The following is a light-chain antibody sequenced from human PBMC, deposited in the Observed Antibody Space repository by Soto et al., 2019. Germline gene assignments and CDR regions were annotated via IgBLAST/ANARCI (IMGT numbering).Light chain of an antibody. CDR2: ATS. J-gene: IGKJ1*01. V-gene: IGKV3-20*01. CDR1: QSVSGSY. Sequence: EIVLTQSPGTLSLSPGERATLSCRVSQSVSGSYLAWYQQKPGQAPRLLIYATSRRATGIPDRFSGSASETDLTLTISRLEPEDFAVYYCQHYGSSPSTFGQGTTVEIK. CDR3: QHYGSSPST.